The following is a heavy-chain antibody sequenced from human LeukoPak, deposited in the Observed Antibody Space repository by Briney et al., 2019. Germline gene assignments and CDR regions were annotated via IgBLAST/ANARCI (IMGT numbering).Heavy chain of an antibody. CDR3: AKQLLWFGELSHFDY. CDR1: GFIFSDYY. CDR2: IGSSGSPI. V-gene: IGHV3-11*04. J-gene: IGHJ4*02. Sequence: GGSLRLSCAASGFIFSDYYMGWIRQAPGKGLEWISYIGSSGSPIYYADSVKGRFTISRDNSKNTLYLQMNSLRAEDTAVYYCAKQLLWFGELSHFDYWGQGTLVTVSS. D-gene: IGHD3-10*01.